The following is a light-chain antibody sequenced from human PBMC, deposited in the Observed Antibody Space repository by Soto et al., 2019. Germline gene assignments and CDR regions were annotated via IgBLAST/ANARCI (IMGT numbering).Light chain of an antibody. CDR2: AAS. V-gene: IGKV1-6*01. Sequence: AIQLTQSPSSLYASVGDRVTITCRASQAIRTALGWYQQKPGKVPKLLIYAASILQSGVPSRFSGSGSGTDFTLTISSLQPEDFATYYCLQDYSYPLTFGGGTKVEIK. CDR1: QAIRTA. J-gene: IGKJ4*01. CDR3: LQDYSYPLT.